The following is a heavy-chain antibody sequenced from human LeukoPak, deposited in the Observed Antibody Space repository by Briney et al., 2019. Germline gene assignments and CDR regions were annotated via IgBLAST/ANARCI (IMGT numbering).Heavy chain of an antibody. CDR1: GYTFTGYY. J-gene: IGHJ6*03. V-gene: IGHV1-2*02. Sequence: ASVKVSCKASGYTFTGYYMHWVRQAPGQGLEWMGWINPNSGGTNYAQKFQGRVTMTRDTSISTAYMELNRLRSDDTAVYYCARDLEYCSSTSCHYYMDVWGKGTTVTVSS. CDR3: ARDLEYCSSTSCHYYMDV. CDR2: INPNSGGT. D-gene: IGHD2-2*01.